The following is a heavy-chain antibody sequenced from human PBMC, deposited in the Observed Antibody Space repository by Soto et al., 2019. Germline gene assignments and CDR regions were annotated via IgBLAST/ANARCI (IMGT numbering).Heavy chain of an antibody. CDR3: VREVIGSEVAFDI. J-gene: IGHJ3*02. Sequence: CRGIACPSSGLPSSSCAVHWVRTAPGKGLEWVAMIWCDGTHEYYADSVKGRFTISRDKSKNTVYLQMNSLEAEDTALYYCVREVIGSEVAFDIWGQGTMVTVSS. CDR2: IWCDGTHE. V-gene: IGHV3-33*01. D-gene: IGHD3-22*01. CDR1: GLPSSSCA.